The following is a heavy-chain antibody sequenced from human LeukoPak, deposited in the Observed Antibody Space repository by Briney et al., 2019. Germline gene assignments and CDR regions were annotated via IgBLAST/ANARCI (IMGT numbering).Heavy chain of an antibody. J-gene: IGHJ3*02. CDR1: GFTFDDYA. CDR3: ASVGDAFDI. Sequence: GGSLRLSCAASGFTFDDYAMHWVRQAPGKGLEWVSGISWNSAYIGYTDSVKGRFTISRDNAKNSLYLQMNSLRAEDTALYYCASVGDAFDIWGQGTMVTVSS. CDR2: ISWNSAYI. V-gene: IGHV3-9*01.